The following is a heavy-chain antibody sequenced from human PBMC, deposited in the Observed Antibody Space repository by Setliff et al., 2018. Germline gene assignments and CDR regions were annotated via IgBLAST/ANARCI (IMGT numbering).Heavy chain of an antibody. D-gene: IGHD6-19*01. CDR1: GTTMNSNVYF. CDR3: ARESYSSGWYGTSAGLLFDF. Sequence: PSETLSLTCTVSGTTMNSNVYFWSWIRQSPGQGLEWIGSVSSSGTTYYSPSLRGRVTIYADTSKKEFSLWLTSVTAADTAMYFCARESYSSGWYGTSAGLLFDFWGQGALVTVSS. V-gene: IGHV4-39*02. CDR2: VSSSGTT. J-gene: IGHJ4*02.